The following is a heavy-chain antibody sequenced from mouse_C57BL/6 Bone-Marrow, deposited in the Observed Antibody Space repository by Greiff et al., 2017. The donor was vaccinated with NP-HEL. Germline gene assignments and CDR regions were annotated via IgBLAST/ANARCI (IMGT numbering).Heavy chain of an antibody. D-gene: IGHD1-1*01. CDR1: GFSLTSYG. V-gene: IGHV2-2*01. J-gene: IGHJ1*03. Sequence: VQLQQSGPGLVQPSQSLSITCTVSGFSLTSYGVHWVRQSPGKGLEWLGVIWSGGSTDYNAAFISRLSISKDNSKSQVFFKMNSLQADDTAIYYCARPPTVAWYFDVWGTGTTVTVSS. CDR3: ARPPTVAWYFDV. CDR2: IWSGGST.